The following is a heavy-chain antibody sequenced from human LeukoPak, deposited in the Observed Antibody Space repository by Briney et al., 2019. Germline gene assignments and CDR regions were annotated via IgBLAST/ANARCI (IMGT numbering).Heavy chain of an antibody. CDR2: VFFTEGT. CDR1: GCSISNHH. CDR3: ARELYHFDR. D-gene: IGHD2-8*01. Sequence: SGTLSLTCSVSGCSISNHHWTWIRQSPGKGLEWIGHVFFTEGTNYSPSLRGRITISADRSKNQIYLKLGSVTAADTAVYYCARELYHFDRWGQGALVTVSS. J-gene: IGHJ4*02. V-gene: IGHV4-59*11.